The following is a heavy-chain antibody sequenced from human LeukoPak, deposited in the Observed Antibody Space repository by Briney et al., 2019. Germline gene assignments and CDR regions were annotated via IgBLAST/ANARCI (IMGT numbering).Heavy chain of an antibody. CDR2: IIDDGRT. V-gene: IGHV3-23*01. CDR3: ARGAGAQRVDWFDP. CDR1: GFTFSNYA. J-gene: IGHJ5*02. D-gene: IGHD3-3*01. Sequence: PGGSLRLSCAASGFTFSNYAVTWVRQAPGKGLEWVSTIIDDGRTYYTDSVEGRFTVSRDDSKDTLYLQMNRLRAEDTAVYYCARGAGAQRVDWFDPWGQGTLVIVSS.